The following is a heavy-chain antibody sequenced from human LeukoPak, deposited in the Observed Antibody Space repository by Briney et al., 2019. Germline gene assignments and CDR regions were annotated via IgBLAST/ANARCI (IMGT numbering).Heavy chain of an antibody. V-gene: IGHV3-74*01. Sequence: GGSLRLSCAASGSSFSRYWMHWVRQAPGKGLVWVSCINSDGRRTSHADSVRGRFTISRDNAKNTVYLQMNSLRTEDTAVYYCAREVGDYYDSSGSFDYWGQGTLVTVPS. CDR1: GSSFSRYW. J-gene: IGHJ4*02. CDR2: INSDGRRT. D-gene: IGHD3-22*01. CDR3: AREVGDYYDSSGSFDY.